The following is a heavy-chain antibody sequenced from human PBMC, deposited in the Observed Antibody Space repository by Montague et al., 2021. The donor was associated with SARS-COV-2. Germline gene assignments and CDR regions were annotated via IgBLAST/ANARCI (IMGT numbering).Heavy chain of an antibody. D-gene: IGHD6-19*01. Sequence: SETLSLTCAISGGSFSGYYWSWIRQPPGKGLEWIGEINQSGTTIYNPSLKSRVTISEDTSKNQFYLRLNSVTAADTAVYYCARGRRSVVLPVAGPAGCAFDIWGQGTMVTVSS. CDR2: INQSGTT. J-gene: IGHJ3*02. CDR3: ARGRRSVVLPVAGPAGCAFDI. V-gene: IGHV4-34*01. CDR1: GGSFSGYY.